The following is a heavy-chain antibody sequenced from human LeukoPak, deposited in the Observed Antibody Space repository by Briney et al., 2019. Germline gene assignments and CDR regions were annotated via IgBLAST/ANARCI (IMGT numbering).Heavy chain of an antibody. J-gene: IGHJ4*02. V-gene: IGHV3-7*03. CDR1: GLTFSSYW. CDR3: ARERQWLVHYVFDY. D-gene: IGHD6-19*01. Sequence: PGGSLRLSCAASGLTFSSYWMSWVRQAPGKGLEWVANINQDGSDKYYVDSVKGRFTISRDNAKNSLYLQMNSLRAEDTAVYYCARERQWLVHYVFDYWGQGTLVTVSS. CDR2: INQDGSDK.